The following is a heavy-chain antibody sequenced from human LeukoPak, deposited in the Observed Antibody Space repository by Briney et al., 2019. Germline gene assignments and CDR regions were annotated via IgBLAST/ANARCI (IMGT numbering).Heavy chain of an antibody. V-gene: IGHV3-23*01. CDR1: GFTFSNYA. D-gene: IGHD3-22*01. Sequence: GGSLRLSCAASGFTFSNYAMSWVRQAPGKGLEWVSTISSSGGSTYYADSVKGRFSISRDNSKNTLYLQMNSLRAEDTAVYYCAKDLIAYYDSGGYYSPSDSWGQGTLVTVSS. CDR3: AKDLIAYYDSGGYYSPSDS. CDR2: ISSSGGST. J-gene: IGHJ4*02.